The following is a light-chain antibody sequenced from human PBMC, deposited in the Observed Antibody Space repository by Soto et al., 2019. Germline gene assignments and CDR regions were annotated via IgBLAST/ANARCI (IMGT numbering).Light chain of an antibody. CDR2: GAS. Sequence: EVVMPQAPATRSLSPGERATLSYSASQSVRSNLAWYQQKPGQAPRLPIYGASTRATGIPARFSGSGSGTEFTLTVSSLQSEDFAVYYCQQYNNWPPITFGQGTRLEIK. CDR1: QSVRSN. CDR3: QQYNNWPPIT. J-gene: IGKJ5*01. V-gene: IGKV3-15*01.